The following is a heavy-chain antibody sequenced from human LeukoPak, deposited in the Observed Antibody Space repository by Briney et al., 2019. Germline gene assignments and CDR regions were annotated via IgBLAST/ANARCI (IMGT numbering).Heavy chain of an antibody. V-gene: IGHV3-66*01. Sequence: PGGSLRLSCAASGFTVSSNYMSWVRQAPGKGLEWVSVFYSGGNTYYADSVKGRFTISRDNSKNTLYLQMNSLRAEDTAVYYCARNGLSNDGFAAFDIWGQGTMVTVSS. J-gene: IGHJ3*02. CDR3: ARNGLSNDGFAAFDI. D-gene: IGHD4-11*01. CDR2: FYSGGNT. CDR1: GFTVSSNY.